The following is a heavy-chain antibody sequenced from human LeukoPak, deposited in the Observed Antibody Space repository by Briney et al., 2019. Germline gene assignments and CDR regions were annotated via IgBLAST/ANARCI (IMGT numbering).Heavy chain of an antibody. J-gene: IGHJ5*02. CDR3: ARHGSSGWYSGWFDP. D-gene: IGHD6-19*01. CDR1: GGSISSYY. Sequence: PSETLSLTCTVSGGSISSYYWSGIRQPPGKGLEWIGYIYYSGSTNYNPSLKSRVTISVDTSKNQFSLKLSSVTAADTAVYYCARHGSSGWYSGWFDPWGQGTLVTVSS. CDR2: IYYSGST. V-gene: IGHV4-59*01.